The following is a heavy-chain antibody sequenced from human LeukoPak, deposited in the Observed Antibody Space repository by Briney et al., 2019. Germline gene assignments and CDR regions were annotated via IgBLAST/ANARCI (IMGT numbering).Heavy chain of an antibody. J-gene: IGHJ4*02. CDR3: AKLPSGYYGSGSYYKAWIDY. V-gene: IGHV3-30*18. D-gene: IGHD3-10*01. Sequence: GGSLRLSCAASGFTFSSYGMHWVRQAPGKGLEWVAVISYDGSNKYYADSVKGRFTISRDNSKNTLYLQMNSLRAEDTAVYYCAKLPSGYYGSGSYYKAWIDYWGQGTLVTVSS. CDR2: ISYDGSNK. CDR1: GFTFSSYG.